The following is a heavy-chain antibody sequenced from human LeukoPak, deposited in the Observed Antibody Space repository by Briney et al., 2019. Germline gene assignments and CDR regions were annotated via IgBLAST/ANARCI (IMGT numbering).Heavy chain of an antibody. Sequence: SETLSLTCAVYGGSFSGYYWSWIRQPPGKGLEWIGEINHSGSTNYNPSLKSRVTISVDTSKNQFSLKLSSVTAADTAVYYCARVVAVAGTNWFDPWGQGTLVTVSS. CDR2: INHSGST. CDR1: GGSFSGYY. D-gene: IGHD6-19*01. V-gene: IGHV4-34*01. CDR3: ARVVAVAGTNWFDP. J-gene: IGHJ5*02.